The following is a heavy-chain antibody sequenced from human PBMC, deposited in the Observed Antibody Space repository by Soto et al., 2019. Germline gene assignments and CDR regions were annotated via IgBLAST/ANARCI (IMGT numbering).Heavy chain of an antibody. CDR3: ARGGGSPYHDHEFDY. V-gene: IGHV4-59*11. CDR2: IYYRGTT. J-gene: IGHJ4*02. Sequence: QVQLHESGPGLLKPSETLSLTCSVSGVSTSNHYWTWIRQPPGQGPEWIGCIYYRGTTNYNASFNSRVTISVDTSKNQLSLRLTSVTTADTAVYYCARGGGSPYHDHEFDYWGQGILVTVSS. CDR1: GVSTSNHY. D-gene: IGHD2-2*01.